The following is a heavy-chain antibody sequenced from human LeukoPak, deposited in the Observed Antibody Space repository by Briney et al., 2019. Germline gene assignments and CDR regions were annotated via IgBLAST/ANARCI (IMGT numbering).Heavy chain of an antibody. CDR3: VKAFSAYSSGWYKTLNAFHI. D-gene: IGHD6-19*01. CDR2: ISYDGSDK. Sequence: GGSLRLSCAASGFTFSSYAMHWVRQAPGKGLEWVAVISYDGSDKYYADSVRGRFTISRDNSRQIIDLQMNSLRAEDTAVYYCVKAFSAYSSGWYKTLNAFHIWGQGTMVTVSS. J-gene: IGHJ3*02. CDR1: GFTFSSYA. V-gene: IGHV3-30*18.